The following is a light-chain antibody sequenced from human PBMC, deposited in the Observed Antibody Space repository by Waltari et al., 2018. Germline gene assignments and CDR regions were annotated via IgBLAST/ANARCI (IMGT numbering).Light chain of an antibody. Sequence: QSALTQPASVSGSLGQSITISCTGTSSDIGGYNFVSWYQHHPGLAPKLIIYDVSKRPSGVSDRFSGSKSGHTASLTISGLQAEDAEDYYCNSYTSTTTPVFGGGTKVTVL. CDR2: DVS. V-gene: IGLV2-14*03. J-gene: IGLJ3*02. CDR3: NSYTSTTTPV. CDR1: SSDIGGYNF.